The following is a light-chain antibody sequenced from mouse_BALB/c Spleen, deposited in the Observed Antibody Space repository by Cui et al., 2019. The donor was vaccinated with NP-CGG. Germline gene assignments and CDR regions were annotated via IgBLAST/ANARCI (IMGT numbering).Light chain of an antibody. CDR2: GTN. CDR3: ALWYSNHWV. CDR1: TGAVTTSNY. J-gene: IGLJ1*01. V-gene: IGLV1*01. Sequence: QAVVTQEPALPTSPGETAPLTCRSRTGAVTTSNYANWVQEKPDHLFTGLIGGTNNRAPGVPARFSGSLIGDKAALTITGAQTEDEAIYFCALWYSNHWVFGGGTKLTVL.